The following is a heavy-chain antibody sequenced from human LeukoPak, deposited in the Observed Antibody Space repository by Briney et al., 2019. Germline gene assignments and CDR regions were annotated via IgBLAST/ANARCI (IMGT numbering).Heavy chain of an antibody. CDR2: INHSGST. J-gene: IGHJ4*02. CDR3: ARGGQARIAVADGGFDY. D-gene: IGHD6-19*01. Sequence: GSLRLSCAASGFTFSRYWMSWVRQAPGKGLEWIGEINHSGSTNYNPSLKSRVTISVDTSKNHLSLKLSSLTAADTAVYYCARGGQARIAVADGGFDYWGQGTLVTVSS. V-gene: IGHV4-34*01. CDR1: GFTFSRYW.